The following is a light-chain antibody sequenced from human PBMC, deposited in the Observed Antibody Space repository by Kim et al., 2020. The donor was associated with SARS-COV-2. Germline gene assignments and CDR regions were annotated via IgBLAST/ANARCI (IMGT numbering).Light chain of an antibody. Sequence: QRVTFACNGSSSTIGAGYDVHWYQQLPGTAPKLLIYGNSNRPSGVPDRFSGSKSGTSASLAITGLQAEDEADYYCQSYDSSLSGWVFGGGTQLTVL. CDR1: SSTIGAGYD. CDR2: GNS. V-gene: IGLV1-40*01. J-gene: IGLJ3*02. CDR3: QSYDSSLSGWV.